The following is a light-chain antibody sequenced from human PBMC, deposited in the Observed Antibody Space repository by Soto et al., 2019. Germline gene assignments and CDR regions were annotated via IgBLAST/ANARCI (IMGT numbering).Light chain of an antibody. Sequence: IQVTQYQSSLSASVGDRVTITCRASQSISSYLNWYQQKPGKAPKLLIYAASSLQSGVPSRFSGSGSGTDFTLTISSLQPEDFATYYCQPSYITPSFCQGTRLEIK. J-gene: IGKJ5*01. CDR1: QSISSY. CDR3: QPSYITPS. V-gene: IGKV1-39*01. CDR2: AAS.